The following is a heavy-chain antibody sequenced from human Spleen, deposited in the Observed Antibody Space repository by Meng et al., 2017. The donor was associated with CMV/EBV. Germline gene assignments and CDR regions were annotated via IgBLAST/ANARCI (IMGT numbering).Heavy chain of an antibody. D-gene: IGHD3-3*01. Sequence: QVELQQWGAGPLKPSETLSLTCAVYGGSFSGYYWSWIRQPPGKGLEWIGEINHSGSTNYNPSLKSRVTISVDTSKNQFSLKLSSVTAADTAVYYCARLGITIFGVVTGWFDPWGQGTLVTVSS. CDR3: ARLGITIFGVVTGWFDP. V-gene: IGHV4-34*01. J-gene: IGHJ5*02. CDR1: GGSFSGYY. CDR2: INHSGST.